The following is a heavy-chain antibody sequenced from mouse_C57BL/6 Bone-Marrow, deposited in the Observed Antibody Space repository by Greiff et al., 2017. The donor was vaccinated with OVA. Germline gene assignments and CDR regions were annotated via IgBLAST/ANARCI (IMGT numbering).Heavy chain of an antibody. V-gene: IGHV1-69*01. D-gene: IGHD2-3*01. Sequence: VKLMESGAELVMPGASVKLSCKASGYTFTSYWMHWVKQRPGQGLEWIGEIDPSDSYTNYNQKFKGKSTLTVDKSSSTAYMQLSSLTSEDSAVYYCARDDGYSFAYWGQGTLVTVSA. CDR1: GYTFTSYW. CDR2: IDPSDSYT. CDR3: ARDDGYSFAY. J-gene: IGHJ3*01.